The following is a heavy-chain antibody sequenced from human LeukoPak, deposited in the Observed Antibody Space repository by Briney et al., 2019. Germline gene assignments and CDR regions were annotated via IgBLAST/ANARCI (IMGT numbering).Heavy chain of an antibody. Sequence: GGSLRLSCAASGFTFSSYAMSWVRQAPGKGLEWVSSISSSSSYIYYADSVKGRFTISRDNAKNSLYLQMNSLRAEDTAVYYCANPTIFGVVSPFEYWGQGTLVTVSS. CDR3: ANPTIFGVVSPFEY. CDR2: ISSSSSYI. CDR1: GFTFSSYA. D-gene: IGHD3-3*01. J-gene: IGHJ4*02. V-gene: IGHV3-21*01.